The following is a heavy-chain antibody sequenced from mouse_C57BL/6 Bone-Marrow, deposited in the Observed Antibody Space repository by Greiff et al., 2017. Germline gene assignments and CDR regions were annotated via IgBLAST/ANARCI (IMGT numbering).Heavy chain of an antibody. Sequence: VQLQQSVAELVRPGASVKLSCTASGFNFKNTYMHWLKQRPEQGLEWIGRIDPANGNTKYAPKFQGKAPITAEQSSNTAYLQLSSLSSEDTAIYYCARDWDAFDYWGQGTTLTVSS. CDR1: GFNFKNTY. D-gene: IGHD4-1*01. CDR3: ARDWDAFDY. CDR2: IDPANGNT. V-gene: IGHV14-3*01. J-gene: IGHJ2*01.